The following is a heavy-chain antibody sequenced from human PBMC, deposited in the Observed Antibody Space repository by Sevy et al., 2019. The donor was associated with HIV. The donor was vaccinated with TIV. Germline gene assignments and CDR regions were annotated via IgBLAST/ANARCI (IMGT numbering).Heavy chain of an antibody. CDR3: AKDEGGSYYN. Sequence: GGSLRLSCAASGFTFDNYAMHWLRQAPGKGLEWVSFIRWDGGSTYYADSVKGRITISRDNSKNSLFLQMNSLRAEDTALYYCAKDEGGSYYNWGQGTLVTVSS. V-gene: IGHV3-43D*03. D-gene: IGHD1-26*01. CDR2: IRWDGGST. J-gene: IGHJ4*02. CDR1: GFTFDNYA.